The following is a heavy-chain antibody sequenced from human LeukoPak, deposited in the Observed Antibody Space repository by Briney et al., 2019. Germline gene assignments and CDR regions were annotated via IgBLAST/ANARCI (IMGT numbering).Heavy chain of an antibody. Sequence: PSQTLSLTCTVSGGSISSGSYYWSWIRQPAGKGLEWIGRIYTSGSTNYNPSLKSRVTISVDTSKNQFSLKLSSVTAADTAVYHCARDRISLDYYYYMDVWGKGTTVTVSS. D-gene: IGHD2-21*01. V-gene: IGHV4-61*02. J-gene: IGHJ6*03. CDR3: ARDRISLDYYYYMDV. CDR1: GGSISSGSYY. CDR2: IYTSGST.